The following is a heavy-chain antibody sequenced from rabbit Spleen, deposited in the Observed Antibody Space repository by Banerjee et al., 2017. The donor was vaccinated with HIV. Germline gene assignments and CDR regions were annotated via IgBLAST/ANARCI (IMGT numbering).Heavy chain of an antibody. CDR3: ARETWGSTGNYGL. CDR2: IYGGFSGST. Sequence: QSLEESGGGLVQPEGSLTLTCTASGFSFNSNYYMCWVRQAPGKGLEWIACIYGGFSGSTYYASWAKGRFTISKTSSTTVTLQVTSLTAADTATYFCARETWGSTGNYGLWGPGTLVTVS. V-gene: IGHV1S40*01. CDR1: GFSFNSNYY. J-gene: IGHJ4*01. D-gene: IGHD7-1*01.